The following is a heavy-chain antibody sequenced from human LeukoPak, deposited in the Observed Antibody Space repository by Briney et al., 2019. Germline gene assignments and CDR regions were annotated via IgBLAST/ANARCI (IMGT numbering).Heavy chain of an antibody. CDR2: IWFDGKNE. Sequence: PGGSLRHSCAASGFTFNSYGMHWVRQAPGKGLEWVADIWFDGKNEHFADSVKGRFTISRDNSKNTMYLQINSLRAEDTAVYYCAGDRGYCDYWGQGTLVSVSS. V-gene: IGHV3-33*01. CDR1: GFTFNSYG. CDR3: AGDRGYCDY. D-gene: IGHD3-10*01. J-gene: IGHJ4*02.